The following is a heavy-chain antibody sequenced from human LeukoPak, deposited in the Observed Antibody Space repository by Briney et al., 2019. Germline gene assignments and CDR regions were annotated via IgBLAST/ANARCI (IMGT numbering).Heavy chain of an antibody. J-gene: IGHJ6*03. CDR3: AREGAVGAGNYYNQDYYYYYMYV. V-gene: IGHV4-61*02. D-gene: IGHD3-10*01. Sequence: PSQTLSLTCTVSGDSISSGSYFWSWIRQPAGKGLEWIGRIYTSGSTNYNPSLKSRVTISVDMSKNQFSLKLSSVTAADTAVYYCAREGAVGAGNYYNQDYYYYYMYVWGKGTTVTISS. CDR1: GDSISSGSYF. CDR2: IYTSGST.